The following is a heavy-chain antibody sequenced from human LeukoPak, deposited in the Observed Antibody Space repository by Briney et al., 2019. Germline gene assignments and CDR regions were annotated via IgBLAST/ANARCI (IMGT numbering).Heavy chain of an antibody. CDR3: ARHNLWAFYY. CDR2: IHPCNSEI. Sequence: NLSGKFSRYSLTSHWLGWVRQMTGRGVDYMANIHPCNSEIRYSPSVQGQVTISADQSLSLAFAQGNGLKASGTVIYYWARHNLWAFYYWRQGAQVTVSS. CDR1: RYSLTSHW. D-gene: IGHD7-27*01. V-gene: IGHV5-51*01. J-gene: IGHJ4*02.